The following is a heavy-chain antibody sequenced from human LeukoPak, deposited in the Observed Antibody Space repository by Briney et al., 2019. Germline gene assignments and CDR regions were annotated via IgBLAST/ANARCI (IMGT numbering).Heavy chain of an antibody. V-gene: IGHV3-23*01. J-gene: IGHJ4*02. CDR2: ISGSGGST. CDR3: AKDPPKFYCSSTSCYDY. D-gene: IGHD2-2*01. Sequence: GGSLRLSCAASGFTFSSYAMSWVRQAPGKGLEWVSAISGSGGSTHYADSVKGRFTISRDNSKNTLYLQMNSLRAEDTAVYYCAKDPPKFYCSSTSCYDYWGQGTLVTVSS. CDR1: GFTFSSYA.